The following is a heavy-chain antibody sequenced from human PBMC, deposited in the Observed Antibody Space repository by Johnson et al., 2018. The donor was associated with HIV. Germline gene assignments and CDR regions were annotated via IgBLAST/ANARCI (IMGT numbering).Heavy chain of an antibody. V-gene: IGHV3-30*18. CDR2: ISYDGSNK. J-gene: IGHJ3*02. Sequence: QVQLVESVGGVVQPGRSLRLSCAASGFTFSSYGMHWVRQAPGKGLEWVAVISYDGSNKDYADSVKGRFTISRDNSKNTLYLQMNSLRAEDTAVYYCAKAPSPRGAFDIWGQGTMVTVSS. CDR1: GFTFSSYG. CDR3: AKAPSPRGAFDI.